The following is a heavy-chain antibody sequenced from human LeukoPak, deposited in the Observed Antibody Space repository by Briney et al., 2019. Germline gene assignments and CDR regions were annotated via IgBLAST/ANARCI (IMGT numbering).Heavy chain of an antibody. CDR3: ARYPFDGYNYYFDY. D-gene: IGHD5-24*01. J-gene: IGHJ4*02. CDR1: GASISSYY. V-gene: IGHV4-59*01. CDR2: IYYSGSS. Sequence: PSETLSLTCTVSGASISSYYWSWIRQPPGKGLEWIGYIYYSGSSNYNPSLKSRVTISVDTSKNQFSLKLSSVTAADTAVYYCARYPFDGYNYYFDYWGQGTLVTVSS.